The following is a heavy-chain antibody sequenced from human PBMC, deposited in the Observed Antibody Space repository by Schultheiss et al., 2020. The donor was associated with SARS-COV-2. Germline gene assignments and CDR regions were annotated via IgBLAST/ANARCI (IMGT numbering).Heavy chain of an antibody. J-gene: IGHJ6*02. CDR2: INHSGST. CDR1: GGSVNTASYY. CDR3: ARGGGIVVVPVAIFGMDG. V-gene: IGHV4-34*01. D-gene: IGHD2-2*01. Sequence: SQTLSLTCTVPGGSVNTASYYWSWIRQPPEKGLEWIGEINHSGSTNYNSSLKSRVTISVDTSKKQFSLKVSSVTAADTAVYYCARGGGIVVVPVAIFGMDGWGRGATGTGSS.